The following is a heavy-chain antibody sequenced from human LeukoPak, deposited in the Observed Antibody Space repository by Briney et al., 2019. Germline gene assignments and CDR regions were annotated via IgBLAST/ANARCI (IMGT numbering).Heavy chain of an antibody. CDR1: GGSINSYY. D-gene: IGHD6-19*01. V-gene: IGHV4-59*01. Sequence: PSETLSLTCTVSGGSINSYYWSWIRQPPGKGLECIGYIHYTGSTNYNPSLKSRVTISVDTSKNQFSLKLSSVTAADTAVYYCARAVGQWLANGYYYYMDVWGKGTTVTVSS. CDR3: ARAVGQWLANGYYYYMDV. CDR2: IHYTGST. J-gene: IGHJ6*03.